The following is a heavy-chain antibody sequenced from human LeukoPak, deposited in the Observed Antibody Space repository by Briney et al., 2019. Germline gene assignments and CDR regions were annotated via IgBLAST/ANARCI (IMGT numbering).Heavy chain of an antibody. Sequence: GGSLRLSCAASGFTFNNYNMNWVRQAPGKALEWVSSTTSSGTYIFYADSVKGRFTISRDNAKNSLYLQMNSLGPEDTAVYYCARDPYSGNYGNYYYYYMDVWGKGTTVTVSS. V-gene: IGHV3-21*01. CDR1: GFTFNNYN. CDR2: TTSSGTYI. D-gene: IGHD1-26*01. J-gene: IGHJ6*03. CDR3: ARDPYSGNYGNYYYYYMDV.